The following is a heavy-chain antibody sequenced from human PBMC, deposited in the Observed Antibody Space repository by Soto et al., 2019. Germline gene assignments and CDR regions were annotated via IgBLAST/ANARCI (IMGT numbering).Heavy chain of an antibody. CDR2: ISPILGTS. CDR3: VRGKMREMATILRIQWFDP. CDR1: GGTCNNHA. D-gene: IGHD5-12*01. V-gene: IGHV1-69*01. Sequence: QVQLVQSGAEVKKPGSSVKVSCKASGGTCNNHAINYARHAPGQGFEWMGGISPILGTSNYAQTFQGRVTITADESTRTAYIQLSSLGSQATAAYYGVRGKMREMATILRIQWFDPMGQGILLTGSS. J-gene: IGHJ5*02.